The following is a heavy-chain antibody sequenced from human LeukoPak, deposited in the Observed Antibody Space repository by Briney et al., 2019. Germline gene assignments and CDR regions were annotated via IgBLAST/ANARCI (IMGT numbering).Heavy chain of an antibody. V-gene: IGHV1-8*01. Sequence: ASVKVSCKASGYTFTSYDINWVRQATGQGLEWMGWMNPNNGNTGYAQKFQGRVTMTRNTSISTAYMELSSLRSEDTAVYYCARRFSGSESPITYWGQGTLVTVSS. CDR1: GYTFTSYD. CDR3: ARRFSGSESPITY. J-gene: IGHJ4*02. D-gene: IGHD3-10*01. CDR2: MNPNNGNT.